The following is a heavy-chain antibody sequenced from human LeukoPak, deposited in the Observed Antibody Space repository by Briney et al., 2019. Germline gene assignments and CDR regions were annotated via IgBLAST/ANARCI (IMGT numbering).Heavy chain of an antibody. V-gene: IGHV1-2*02. CDR3: ARERAAAGTVFSDAFDI. CDR1: AYTFTGYY. CDR2: INPNSGGT. J-gene: IGHJ3*02. D-gene: IGHD6-13*01. Sequence: ASVKVSCKASAYTFTGYYTHWVRQAPGQGLEWMGWINPNSGGTNYAQKFQGRVTMTRDTSISTAYMELSRLRSDDTAVYYCARERAAAGTVFSDAFDIWGQGTMVTVSS.